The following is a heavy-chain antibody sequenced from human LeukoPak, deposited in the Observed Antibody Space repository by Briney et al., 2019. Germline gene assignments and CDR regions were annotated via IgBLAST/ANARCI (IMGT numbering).Heavy chain of an antibody. CDR2: ISSSSSYI. CDR3: ARAMFGLLWFGESRDDAFDI. CDR1: GFTFSSYA. Sequence: GGSLRLSCAASGFTFSSYAMGWVRQAPGKGLEWVSSISSSSSYIYYADSVKGRFTISRDNAKNSLYLQMNSLRAEDTAVYYCARAMFGLLWFGESRDDAFDIWGQGTMVTVSS. D-gene: IGHD3-10*01. J-gene: IGHJ3*02. V-gene: IGHV3-21*01.